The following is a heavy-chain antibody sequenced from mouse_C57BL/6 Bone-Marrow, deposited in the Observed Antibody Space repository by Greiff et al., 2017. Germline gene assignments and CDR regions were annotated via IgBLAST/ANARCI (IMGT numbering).Heavy chain of an antibody. D-gene: IGHD1-1*01. CDR2: IYPRDGST. CDR1: GYTFTSYD. Sequence: QVHLKQSGPELVKPGASVKLSCKASGYTFTSYDINWVKQRPGQGLEWIGWIYPRDGSTKYNDKFKGKATLTVDTSSSTAYMELHSLTSENAAVYFCARSFGSIPYYYAMDYWGQGTSVTVSS. J-gene: IGHJ4*01. V-gene: IGHV1-85*01. CDR3: ARSFGSIPYYYAMDY.